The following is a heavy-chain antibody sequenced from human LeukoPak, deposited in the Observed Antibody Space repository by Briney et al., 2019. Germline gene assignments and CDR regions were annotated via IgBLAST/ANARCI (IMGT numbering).Heavy chain of an antibody. J-gene: IGHJ3*02. D-gene: IGHD3-22*01. CDR3: AASPYYYDSSGYSHDAFDI. CDR2: ISGSGGST. V-gene: IGHV3-23*01. CDR1: GFTISSYA. Sequence: GGSLRLSCAASGFTISSYAMSWVRRAPGKGLEWVSAISGSGGSTYYADSVKGRFTISRDNSKNTLYLQMNSLRAEDTAVYYCAASPYYYDSSGYSHDAFDIWGQGTMVTVSS.